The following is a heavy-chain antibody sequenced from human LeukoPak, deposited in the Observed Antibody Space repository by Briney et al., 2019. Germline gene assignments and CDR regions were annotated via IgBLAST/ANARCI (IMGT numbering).Heavy chain of an antibody. V-gene: IGHV4-59*08. CDR1: GGSFSGYY. CDR3: ARHSTRGLQLKS. D-gene: IGHD5-24*01. J-gene: IGHJ5*02. CDR2: IYYSGST. Sequence: SETLSLTCAVYGGSFSGYYWSWIRQPPGKGLEWIGQIYYSGSTNYNPSLKSRVTISVDTSKNQFSLKLNSVTAADTAVYYCARHSTRGLQLKSWGQGTLVTVSS.